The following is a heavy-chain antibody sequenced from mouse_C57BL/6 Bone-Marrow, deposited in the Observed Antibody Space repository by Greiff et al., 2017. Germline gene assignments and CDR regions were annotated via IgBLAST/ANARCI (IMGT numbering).Heavy chain of an antibody. CDR3: ARPSPWDREAMDD. CDR2: IDPSDSYT. D-gene: IGHD3-3*01. Sequence: QVQLQQPGAELVKPGASVKLSCKASGYTFTSYWMQWVKQRPGQGLEWIGEIDPSDSYTNYNQKFKGKATLTVDTSSRTAYMQLSSLTSEDSAVYYCARPSPWDREAMDDWGQGTSVTVAS. V-gene: IGHV1-50*01. J-gene: IGHJ4*01. CDR1: GYTFTSYW.